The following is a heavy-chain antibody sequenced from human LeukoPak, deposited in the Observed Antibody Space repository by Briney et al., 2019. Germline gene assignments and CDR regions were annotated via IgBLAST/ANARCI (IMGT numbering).Heavy chain of an antibody. CDR2: INSDGSST. D-gene: IGHD2/OR15-2a*01. J-gene: IGHJ4*02. Sequence: GGSLRLSCAASGFTFSGYWMHWVRQAPGKGLVWVSRINSDGSSTTYADSVKGRFTISRNNAKNTLYLQMNSLRAEDTAMYYCARAIGLDFDFWGQGTLVTVSS. CDR3: ARAIGLDFDF. V-gene: IGHV3-74*01. CDR1: GFTFSGYW.